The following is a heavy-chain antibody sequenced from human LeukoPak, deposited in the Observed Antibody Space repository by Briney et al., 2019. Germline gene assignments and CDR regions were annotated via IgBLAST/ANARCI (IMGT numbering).Heavy chain of an antibody. Sequence: GASVKVSCKPSGGTFSSYAIAWVRQAPGQGLEWMGVIIPIFGTVTYAQKFQGRATLTADVSTSTAYMELSSLRSEDTAVYYCARDNCRGGGCFSWYFDLWGRGTLVTVSS. V-gene: IGHV1-69*01. CDR1: GGTFSSYA. D-gene: IGHD2-15*01. CDR2: IIPIFGTV. J-gene: IGHJ2*01. CDR3: ARDNCRGGGCFSWYFDL.